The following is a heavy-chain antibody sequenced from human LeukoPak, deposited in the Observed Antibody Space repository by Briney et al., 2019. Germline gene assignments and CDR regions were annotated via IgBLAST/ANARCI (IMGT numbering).Heavy chain of an antibody. V-gene: IGHV4-34*01. J-gene: IGHJ4*02. Sequence: KASETLSLTCAVYGGSFSGYYWSWIRQPPGKGLEWIGEINHSGSTNYNPSLKSRVTISVDTSKDQFSLKLSSVTAADTAVYYCARGRRGGSYLPSRYFDYWGQGTLVTVSS. CDR3: ARGRRGGSYLPSRYFDY. CDR1: GGSFSGYY. D-gene: IGHD1-26*01. CDR2: INHSGST.